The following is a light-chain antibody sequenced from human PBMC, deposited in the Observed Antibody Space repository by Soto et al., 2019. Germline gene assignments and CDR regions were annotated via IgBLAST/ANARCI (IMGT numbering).Light chain of an antibody. CDR3: LLYYGGAQGVV. V-gene: IGLV7-43*01. CDR2: STT. CDR1: TGAVTSGHF. J-gene: IGLJ2*01. Sequence: CASRTGAVTSGHFPNWIQQRPGQAPRTLIYSTTNKHSRTPARFSGSLLGGKAALTLSGVQPEDEAEYYCLLYYGGAQGVVFGGGTKLTVL.